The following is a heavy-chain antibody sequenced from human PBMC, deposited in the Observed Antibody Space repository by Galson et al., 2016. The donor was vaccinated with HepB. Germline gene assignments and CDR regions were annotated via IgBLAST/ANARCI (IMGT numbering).Heavy chain of an antibody. D-gene: IGHD3-3*01. CDR2: IYYDGGNK. J-gene: IGHJ6*02. Sequence: SLRLSCAASGFTFSNSGMHWVRQAPGKGLEWVAVIYYDGGNKYYADSVKGRFTISRDNFKNTVYLQMNSLRVEDTAVYYCARGRTGRDSLYELWGGYYKGVNYYGMDGWGRGTMVSVSS. CDR3: ARGRTGRDSLYELWGGYYKGVNYYGMDG. CDR1: GFTFSNSG. V-gene: IGHV3-33*01.